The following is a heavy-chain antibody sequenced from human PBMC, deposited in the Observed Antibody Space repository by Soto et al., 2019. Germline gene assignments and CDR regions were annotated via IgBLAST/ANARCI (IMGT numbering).Heavy chain of an antibody. J-gene: IGHJ5*02. CDR3: AKDRRPYCSSTSCHNWFDP. V-gene: IGHV3-23*01. CDR1: GFPFSSYS. Sequence: GGSPKLSCAASGFPFSSYSMSLVPPAPGKGLEWVSAISGSGGSTYYADSVKGRFTISRDNSKNTLYLQMNSLRAEDTAVYYCAKDRRPYCSSTSCHNWFDPWGQGTLVTVSS. CDR2: ISGSGGST. D-gene: IGHD2-2*01.